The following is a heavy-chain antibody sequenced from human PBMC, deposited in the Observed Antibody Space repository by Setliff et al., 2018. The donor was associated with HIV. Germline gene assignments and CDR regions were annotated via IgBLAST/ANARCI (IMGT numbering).Heavy chain of an antibody. J-gene: IGHJ4*02. V-gene: IGHV4-39*07. CDR1: GVSIFSSDYY. Sequence: SETLSLTCTVSGVSIFSSDYYWGWVRQAPGKGLEWIGSVYYSGTTWYNPSLKSRVTMSTDTSNNQFFLNLTSVTAADTAIYFCVRSPGRGLAAAIAPYFDYWGQGTLVTVSS. CDR2: VYYSGTT. CDR3: VRSPGRGLAAAIAPYFDY. D-gene: IGHD2-21*01.